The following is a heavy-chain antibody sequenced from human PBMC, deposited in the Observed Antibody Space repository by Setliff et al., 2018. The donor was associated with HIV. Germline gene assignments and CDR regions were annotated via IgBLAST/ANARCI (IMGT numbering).Heavy chain of an antibody. V-gene: IGHV1-69*10. CDR1: GYTFSSYG. CDR3: ARPAAPVTGHSYHYGMDV. J-gene: IGHJ6*02. D-gene: IGHD6-19*01. Sequence: SVKVSCKASGYTFSSYGISWVRQAPGQGLEWMGWISPILGIVNYAQRFQGRVTITADESTSTGYMELSSLRSEDTAVYYCARPAAPVTGHSYHYGMDVWGQGTTVTVSS. CDR2: ISPILGIV.